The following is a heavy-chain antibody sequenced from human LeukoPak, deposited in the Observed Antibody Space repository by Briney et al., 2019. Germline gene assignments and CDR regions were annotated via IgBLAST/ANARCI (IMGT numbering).Heavy chain of an antibody. CDR1: GGSISSGGYY. CDR2: IYYSGST. CDR3: ARDPRRGSYYVI. D-gene: IGHD1-26*01. V-gene: IGHV4-31*03. J-gene: IGHJ4*02. Sequence: SETLSLTRTVSGGSISSGGYYWSWIRQHPGKGLEWIGYIYYSGSTYYNPSLKSRVTISVDTSKNQFSLKLSSVTAADTAVYYCARDPRRGSYYVIWGQGTLVTVSS.